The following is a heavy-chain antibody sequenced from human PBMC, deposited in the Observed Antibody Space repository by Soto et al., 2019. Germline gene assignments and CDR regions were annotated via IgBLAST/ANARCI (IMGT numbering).Heavy chain of an antibody. CDR3: AGGRIVVVGSRAYYGMDV. D-gene: IGHD3-22*01. CDR2: IIPVFGLV. Sequence: QVHLLLQSGAEVKKTGSSVKVSCKASGGTPSNSAISLVRQAPGQGLEWMGGIIPVFGLVKYAQNFQGRVTITADESTNTAYMELSSLRPEDTAVYYCAGGRIVVVGSRAYYGMDVWGQGTTVTVSS. CDR1: GGTPSNSA. J-gene: IGHJ6*02. V-gene: IGHV1-69*01.